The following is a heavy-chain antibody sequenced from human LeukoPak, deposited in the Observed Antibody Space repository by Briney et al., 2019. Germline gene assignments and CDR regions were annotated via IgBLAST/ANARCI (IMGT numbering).Heavy chain of an antibody. J-gene: IGHJ5*02. V-gene: IGHV4-4*09. Sequence: SETLSLTCTVSGGSISSYYWSWIRQSPGKGLEWIGVISPKGITYYNPSLRGRVSISPDTSKNQFPLRLSSMTATDTAMYYCARVPGVYFDFSIGFGSGWFDPWGQGILVTVSS. CDR3: ARVPGVYFDFSIGFGSGWFDP. D-gene: IGHD3-3*01. CDR2: ISPKGIT. CDR1: GGSISSYY.